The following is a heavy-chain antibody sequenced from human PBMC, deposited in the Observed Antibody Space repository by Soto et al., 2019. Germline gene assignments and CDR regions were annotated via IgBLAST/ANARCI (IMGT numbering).Heavy chain of an antibody. CDR1: GFTFSGSA. CDR3: TLSGFFDAFDI. J-gene: IGHJ3*02. CDR2: IRSKANSYAT. V-gene: IGHV3-73*01. Sequence: GGSLRLSCAASGFTFSGSAMHWVRQASGKGLEWVGRIRSKANSYATAYAASVKGRCTISRDDSKNTAYLQMNSLKTEDPAVYYCTLSGFFDAFDIWGQGTMVTVSS. D-gene: IGHD3-3*01.